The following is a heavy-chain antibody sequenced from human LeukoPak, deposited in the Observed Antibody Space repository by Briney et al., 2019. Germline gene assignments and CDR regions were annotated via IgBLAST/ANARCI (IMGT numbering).Heavy chain of an antibody. J-gene: IGHJ3*02. CDR2: IIPIFGTA. CDR1: GGTFSSYA. CDR3: ARSGVGVGSYGASDI. D-gene: IGHD1-26*01. V-gene: IGHV1-69*01. Sequence: GSSVKVSCKASGGTFSSYAISWVRQAPGQGLEWMGGIIPIFGTANYAQKFQGRVTITADESTSTAYMELSSLRSEDTAMYYCARSGVGVGSYGASDIWGQGTMVTVSS.